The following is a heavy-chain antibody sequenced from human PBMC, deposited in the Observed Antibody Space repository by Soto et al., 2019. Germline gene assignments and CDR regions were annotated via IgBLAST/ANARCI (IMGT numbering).Heavy chain of an antibody. D-gene: IGHD3-3*01. CDR1: GGSISSGGYY. Sequence: QVQLQESGPGLVKPSQTLSLTCTVSGGSISSGGYYWSWIRQHPGKGLEWLGYINYSGSTYYNPSLKSRVTISVDTSKNQFSLKLSSVTAADTAVYYCARDLPYYVFGSGYSYYYYMDVWGKGTTVTVSS. CDR3: ARDLPYYVFGSGYSYYYYMDV. J-gene: IGHJ6*03. V-gene: IGHV4-31*03. CDR2: INYSGST.